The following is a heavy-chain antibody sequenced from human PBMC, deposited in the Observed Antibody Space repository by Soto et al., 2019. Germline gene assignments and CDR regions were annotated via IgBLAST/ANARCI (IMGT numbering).Heavy chain of an antibody. CDR3: ASSSGGSYYDY. D-gene: IGHD2-15*01. Sequence: QVQLQESGPGLVKPSQTLSLTCTVSGGSISSGGYYWSWIRQHPGKGLEWIGYIYYSGSTYYNPALKXRLTXSXHTSKNQCSLKLSSVTAADTAVYYCASSSGGSYYDYWGQGTLVTVSS. V-gene: IGHV4-31*03. CDR2: IYYSGST. J-gene: IGHJ4*02. CDR1: GGSISSGGYY.